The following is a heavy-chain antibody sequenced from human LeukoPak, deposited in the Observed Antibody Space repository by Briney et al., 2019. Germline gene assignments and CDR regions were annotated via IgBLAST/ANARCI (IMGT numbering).Heavy chain of an antibody. D-gene: IGHD3-22*01. CDR2: ISYSGST. V-gene: IGHV4-59*08. Sequence: SSETLSLTCSVSGGSISRHYWSWIRQPPGKGLEWIGYISYSGSTSYNPSFQSRVTISMEMSKTHFSLKLTSVTAADTAVYYCARLLNNDNSGDPDTFDMWGPGTMVTVSS. J-gene: IGHJ3*02. CDR1: GGSISRHY. CDR3: ARLLNNDNSGDPDTFDM.